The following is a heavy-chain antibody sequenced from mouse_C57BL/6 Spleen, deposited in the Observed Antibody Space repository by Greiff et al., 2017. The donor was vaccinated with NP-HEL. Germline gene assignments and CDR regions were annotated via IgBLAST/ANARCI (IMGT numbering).Heavy chain of an antibody. V-gene: IGHV5-17*01. CDR2: ISSGSSTI. Sequence: EVKLVESGGGLVKPGGSLKLSCAASGFTFSDYGMHWVRQAPEKGLEWVAYISSGSSTIYYAETVKGRFTISRDNAKNTLFLQMTRLRSEDTAMYYCARGRGPYFDYWGQGTTLTVSS. CDR3: ARGRGPYFDY. J-gene: IGHJ2*01. CDR1: GFTFSDYG.